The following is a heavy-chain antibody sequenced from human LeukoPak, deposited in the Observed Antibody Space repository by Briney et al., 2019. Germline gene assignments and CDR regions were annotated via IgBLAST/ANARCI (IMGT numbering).Heavy chain of an antibody. CDR1: GFTFSKVW. V-gene: IGHV3-21*01. CDR3: ARDPRIYCTNGICRDDYFDN. J-gene: IGHJ4*02. Sequence: GGSPRLSCAASGFTFSKVWMNWVRQAPGKGLEWVSSISSTSIYKYYADSVKGRFTISRDNAKDSLFLQMNSLRAEDTAIYYCARDPRIYCTNGICRDDYFDNWGQGTLVTVSS. D-gene: IGHD2-8*01. CDR2: ISSTSIYK.